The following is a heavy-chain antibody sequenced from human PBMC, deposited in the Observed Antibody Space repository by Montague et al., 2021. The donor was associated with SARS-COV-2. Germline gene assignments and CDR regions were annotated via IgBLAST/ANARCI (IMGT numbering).Heavy chain of an antibody. CDR1: GFTFSSYD. CDR2: IGTAGDT. V-gene: IGHV3-13*01. Sequence: PLRLSCAASGFTFSSYDVHWVRQATGRGLEWVSAIGTAGDTYYPGFVKGRFTISRENAKNSLYLQMNSLRAGDTAVYYCARGGGSSWKEYYFDYWGQGTLVTVSS. J-gene: IGHJ4*02. CDR3: ARGGGSSWKEYYFDY. D-gene: IGHD6-13*01.